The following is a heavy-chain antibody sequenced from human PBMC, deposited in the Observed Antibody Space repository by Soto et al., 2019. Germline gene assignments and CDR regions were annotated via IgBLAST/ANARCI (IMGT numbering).Heavy chain of an antibody. CDR3: ARKGDWTLPDY. CDR1: GGSISSGGYY. CDR2: IYYSGTT. V-gene: IGHV4-31*03. Sequence: QVQLQESGPGLVKPSQTLSLTCTVSGGSISSGGYYWSWLRQHPGKGLEWIGYIYYSGTTYYNPSLKSRVTISVDPSKNQFSLKLSSVTAADTAVYYCARKGDWTLPDYWGRGTLVHVSS. J-gene: IGHJ4*02. D-gene: IGHD1-1*01.